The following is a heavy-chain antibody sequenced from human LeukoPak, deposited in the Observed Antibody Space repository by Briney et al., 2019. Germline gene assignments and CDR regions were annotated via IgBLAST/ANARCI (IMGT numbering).Heavy chain of an antibody. V-gene: IGHV3-23*01. J-gene: IGHJ2*01. D-gene: IGHD3-16*01. CDR2: ISGSGGST. CDR3: AKVGGSPGGYWYFDL. CDR1: GFTFRSYG. Sequence: GGSLRLSCAASGFTFRSYGMSWVRQAPGKGLEWVSAISGSGGSTYYADSVKGRFTISRDNSKNTLYLQMKSLRADDTAVYYCAKVGGSPGGYWYFDLWGRGTLVTVSS.